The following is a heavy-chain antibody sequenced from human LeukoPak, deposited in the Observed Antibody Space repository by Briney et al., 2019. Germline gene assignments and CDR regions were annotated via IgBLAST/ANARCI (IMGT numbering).Heavy chain of an antibody. CDR2: ISGSGGST. D-gene: IGHD6-19*01. CDR3: AKDVPRYSSGWSDFDY. J-gene: IGHJ4*02. V-gene: IGHV3-23*01. Sequence: GGSLRLSCAAAGFTFSSYGMSWVRQAPGRGLEWVSAISGSGGSTYYADSVKGRFTISRDNSKNTLYLQMNSLRAEDTAVYYCAKDVPRYSSGWSDFDYWGQGTLVTVSS. CDR1: GFTFSSYG.